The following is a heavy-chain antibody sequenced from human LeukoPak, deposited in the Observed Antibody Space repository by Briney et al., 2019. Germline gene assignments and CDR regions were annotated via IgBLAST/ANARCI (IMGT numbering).Heavy chain of an antibody. CDR3: AREDLAAAAYFDY. CDR2: IYYSGST. CDR1: GGSISSYY. J-gene: IGHJ4*02. D-gene: IGHD6-13*01. V-gene: IGHV4-59*12. Sequence: SETLSLTCTVSGGSISSYYWSWIRQPPGKGLEWIGYIYYSGSTNYNPSLKSRVTISVDTSKNQFSLKLSSVTAADTAVYYCAREDLAAAAYFDYWGQGTLVTVSS.